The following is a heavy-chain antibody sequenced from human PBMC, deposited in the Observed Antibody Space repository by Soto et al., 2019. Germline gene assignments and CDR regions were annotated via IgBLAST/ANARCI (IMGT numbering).Heavy chain of an antibody. D-gene: IGHD3-9*01. Sequence: SVKVSCKASGGTFSSYTISWVRQAPGQGLEWMGRIIPILGIANYAQKFQGRVTITADKSTSTAYMELSSLRSEDTAVYYCARDLKPYYDILTGFRWDAFDIWGQGTMVTV. CDR1: GGTFSSYT. V-gene: IGHV1-69*04. CDR2: IIPILGIA. J-gene: IGHJ3*02. CDR3: ARDLKPYYDILTGFRWDAFDI.